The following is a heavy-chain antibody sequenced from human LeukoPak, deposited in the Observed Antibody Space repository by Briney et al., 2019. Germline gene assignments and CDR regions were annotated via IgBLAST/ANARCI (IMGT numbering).Heavy chain of an antibody. Sequence: ASVKISCKTSGYTFTDYYIHWVQQAPGKGLAWMGRVDPEDGDSIYAEKFQGRITITADTSTDTAYMELSSLRYEDTAVYYCARDGATEFYYYYGMDVWGQGTTVTVSS. D-gene: IGHD5-12*01. CDR2: VDPEDGDS. V-gene: IGHV1-69-2*01. CDR3: ARDGATEFYYYYGMDV. J-gene: IGHJ6*02. CDR1: GYTFTDYY.